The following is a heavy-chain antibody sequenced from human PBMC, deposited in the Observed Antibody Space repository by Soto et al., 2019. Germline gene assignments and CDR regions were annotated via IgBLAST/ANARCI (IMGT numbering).Heavy chain of an antibody. CDR2: VNPTGST. D-gene: IGHD6-19*01. J-gene: IGHJ3*02. CDR3: ARRREQWLVDAFDI. CDR1: GGSFSGYY. V-gene: IGHV4-34*01. Sequence: SETLSLTCAVYGGSFSGYYLSWIRQSPGKGLEWIGEVNPTGSTKYNPSLKSRVTISVDTSKNQFSLNLNSVTAADTALYYCARRREQWLVDAFDIWGQATMLTV.